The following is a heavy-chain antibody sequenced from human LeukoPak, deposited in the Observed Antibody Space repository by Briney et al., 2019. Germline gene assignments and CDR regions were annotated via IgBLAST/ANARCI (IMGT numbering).Heavy chain of an antibody. Sequence: GGSLRLSCAASGFTFSNYGMHWVRQAPGRGLECVAVIWYDGSKKYHADSVKGGFTISRHNSKNTLNLQMNSLRVEDTAVYYCAAYYYDSSGYDLRFYWGEGTLVTVSS. CDR2: IWYDGSKK. D-gene: IGHD3-22*01. J-gene: IGHJ4*02. V-gene: IGHV3-33*01. CDR1: GFTFSNYG. CDR3: AAYYYDSSGYDLRFY.